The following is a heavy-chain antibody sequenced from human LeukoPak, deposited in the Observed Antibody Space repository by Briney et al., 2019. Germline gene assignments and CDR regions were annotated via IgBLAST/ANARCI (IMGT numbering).Heavy chain of an antibody. Sequence: GGSLRLSCAASGFTVSSYSMSWVRQAPGKGLEWVSSITTSSTYISYADSVKGRFTISRDNAKNSLYLQMNSLRAEDTAVYYCARGKYSSGWFDYWGQGTLVTVSS. D-gene: IGHD6-19*01. CDR2: ITTSSTYI. CDR1: GFTVSSYS. CDR3: ARGKYSSGWFDY. V-gene: IGHV3-21*01. J-gene: IGHJ4*02.